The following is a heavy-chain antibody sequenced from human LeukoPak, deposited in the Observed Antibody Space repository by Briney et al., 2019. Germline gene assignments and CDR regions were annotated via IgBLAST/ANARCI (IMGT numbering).Heavy chain of an antibody. CDR2: INHSGST. CDR3: ARGIAAHGGYYYYYYCMDV. D-gene: IGHD6-6*01. J-gene: IGHJ6*03. Sequence: SETLSLTCAVYGGSFSGYYWSWIRQPPGKGLEWIGEINHSGSTNYNPSLKSRVTISVDTSKNQFSLKLSSVTAADTAVYYGARGIAAHGGYYYYYYCMDVWGKGTTVTVSS. CDR1: GGSFSGYY. V-gene: IGHV4-34*01.